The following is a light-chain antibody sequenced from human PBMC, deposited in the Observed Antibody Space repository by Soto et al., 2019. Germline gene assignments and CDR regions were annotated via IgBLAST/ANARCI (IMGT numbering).Light chain of an antibody. CDR3: CSYTTSSTRV. CDR1: SSDVGFYNY. CDR2: EVT. J-gene: IGLJ1*01. V-gene: IGLV2-14*01. Sequence: QSALTQPASVSGSPGQSIAISCTGSSSDVGFYNYVSWYQQHPGKVPKLIIYEVTNRPSGVSNRFSGSKSGNTASLTISGLQAEDEADYYCCSYTTSSTRVFGSGTKPTVL.